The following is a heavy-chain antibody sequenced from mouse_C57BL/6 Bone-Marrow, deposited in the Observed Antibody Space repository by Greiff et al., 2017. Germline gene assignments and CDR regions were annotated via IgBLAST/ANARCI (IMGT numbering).Heavy chain of an antibody. CDR2: ISRGGGYT. CDR3: ASRPVSRFDY. Sequence: DVMLVESGGDLVKPGGSLKLSCAASGYTFSSYGMYWVSQTPDKRLEWVATISRGGGYTYYPDSVKGRFTISRDNAKNTLYLQMSSLNAEATAMYYCASRPVSRFDYWGQGTTLTVSS. V-gene: IGHV5-6*02. D-gene: IGHD1-1*01. CDR1: GYTFSSYG. J-gene: IGHJ2*01.